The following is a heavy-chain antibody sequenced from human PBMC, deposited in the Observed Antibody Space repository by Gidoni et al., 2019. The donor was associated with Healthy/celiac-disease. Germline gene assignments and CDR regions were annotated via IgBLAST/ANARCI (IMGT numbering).Heavy chain of an antibody. J-gene: IGHJ6*02. V-gene: IGHV3-23*01. D-gene: IGHD6-6*01. CDR2: ISGSGGST. CDR1: GFTFSSYA. Sequence: EVQLLESGGGLVQPGGSLRLSCAASGFTFSSYAMSWVRQAPGKGLGWVSSISGSGGSTYYADSVKCRFTISRDNSKNTLYLQMNSLRAEDTAVYYCAKDRSSSSYSTKYYYYYGMDVWGQGTTVTVSS. CDR3: AKDRSSSSYSTKYYYYYGMDV.